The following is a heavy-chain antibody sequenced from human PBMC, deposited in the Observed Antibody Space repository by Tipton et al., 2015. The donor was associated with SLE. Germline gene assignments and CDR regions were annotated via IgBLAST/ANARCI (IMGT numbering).Heavy chain of an antibody. D-gene: IGHD6-6*01. V-gene: IGHV4-59*11. J-gene: IGHJ6*02. CDR3: ARVDSSYTYYYYYGMDV. CDR2: VYYSGGT. Sequence: TLSLTCTVSGGSISSHYCSWIRQSPGKGLEWIGNVYYSGGTNYNPSLKSRVTISVDTSKNQFSLKLSSVTAADTAVYYCARVDSSYTYYYYYGMDVWGQGTTVTVSS. CDR1: GGSISSHY.